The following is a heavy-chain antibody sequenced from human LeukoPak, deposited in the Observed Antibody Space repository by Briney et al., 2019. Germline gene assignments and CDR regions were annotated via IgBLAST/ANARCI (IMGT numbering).Heavy chain of an antibody. Sequence: GASVKVSCKASGYTFTSYDINWVRQATGQGLEWMGWMSAYNGNTNYAQKLQGRVTMTTDTSTSTAYMELRSLRSDDTAVYYCARDAFYYDILTGRDAFDIWGQGTMVTVSS. D-gene: IGHD3-9*01. CDR1: GYTFTSYD. J-gene: IGHJ3*02. CDR3: ARDAFYYDILTGRDAFDI. V-gene: IGHV1-18*01. CDR2: MSAYNGNT.